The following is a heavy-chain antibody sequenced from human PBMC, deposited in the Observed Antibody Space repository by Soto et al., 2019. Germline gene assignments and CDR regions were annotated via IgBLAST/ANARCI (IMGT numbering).Heavy chain of an antibody. CDR1: GYSFANYW. D-gene: IGHD2-2*01. V-gene: IGHV5-51*01. CDR2: VNPDDSTT. CDR3: VRRFCSGTSCRFNWFDP. Sequence: GESLKISCXGSGYSFANYWIGWVRQMPGKGLEWMGIVNPDDSTTTYSQSFQGQVIISADKSVRSAYLQWSSLKDSDTATYYCVRRFCSGTSCRFNWFDPWGQGTLVTVSS. J-gene: IGHJ5*02.